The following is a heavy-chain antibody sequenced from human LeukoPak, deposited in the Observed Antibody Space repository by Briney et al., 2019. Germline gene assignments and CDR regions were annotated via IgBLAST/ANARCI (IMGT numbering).Heavy chain of an antibody. J-gene: IGHJ4*02. CDR1: GFTFSSYT. CDR2: ITSSSSYI. D-gene: IGHD3-22*01. Sequence: PGGSLRLSCAASGFTFSSYTMNWVRQAPGKGLEWVSSITSSSSYIYYADSVKGRFIISRDNAKNSLCLQMNSLRAEDTAVYYCARHVVAVGFDYWGQGTLVTVSS. CDR3: ARHVVAVGFDY. V-gene: IGHV3-21*01.